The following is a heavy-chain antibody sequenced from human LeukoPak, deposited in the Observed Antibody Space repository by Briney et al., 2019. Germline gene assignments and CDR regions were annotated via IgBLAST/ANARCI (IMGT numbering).Heavy chain of an antibody. V-gene: IGHV1-2*02. CDR1: GYTFTGYY. CDR3: ARHDFWSPGYGMDV. Sequence: PGASVKVSCKASGYTFTGYYMHWVRQAPGQGLEWMGWINPNSGGTNYAQKFQGRVTMTRDTSISTAYMELSRLRSDDTAVYCCARHDFWSPGYGMDVWGQGTTVTVSS. D-gene: IGHD3-3*01. J-gene: IGHJ6*02. CDR2: INPNSGGT.